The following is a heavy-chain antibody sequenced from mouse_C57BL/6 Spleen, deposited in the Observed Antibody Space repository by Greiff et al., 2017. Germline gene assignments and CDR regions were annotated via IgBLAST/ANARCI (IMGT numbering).Heavy chain of an antibody. Sequence: EVQLQQSGPELVKPGASVKISCKASGYSFTGYYMNWVKQSPEKSLEWIGEINPSTGGTTYNQKFKAKATLTVDKSSSTAYMQLKSLTSEDSAVDYCASDGYDGTSFDYWGQGTTLTVSS. CDR1: GYSFTGYY. CDR2: INPSTGGT. D-gene: IGHD2-2*01. CDR3: ASDGYDGTSFDY. J-gene: IGHJ2*01. V-gene: IGHV1-42*01.